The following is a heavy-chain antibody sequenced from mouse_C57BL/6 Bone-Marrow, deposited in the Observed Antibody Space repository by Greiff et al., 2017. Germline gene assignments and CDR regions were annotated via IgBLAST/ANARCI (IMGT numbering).Heavy chain of an antibody. V-gene: IGHV1-62-2*01. CDR3: ARHERYYDYEGYFDY. J-gene: IGHJ2*01. Sequence: VQVVESGAELVKPGASVKLSCKASGYIFTEYTIHWVKQRSGQGLEWIGWFYPGSGSIKYNERFKDKATLTADTSSNTVYMERSRLTSEDSAVYFCARHERYYDYEGYFDYWGQGTTLTVSS. CDR1: GYIFTEYT. CDR2: FYPGSGSI. D-gene: IGHD2-4*01.